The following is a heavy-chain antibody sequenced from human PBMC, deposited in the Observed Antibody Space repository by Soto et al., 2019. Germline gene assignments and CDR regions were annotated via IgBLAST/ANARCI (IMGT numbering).Heavy chain of an antibody. CDR3: AKVVSGAHLDY. CDR1: GVSINNYY. Sequence: PSETLSLTCTVSGVSINNYYWTWIRQPPGKRLEWIGAIYYTGSTTYNPSLRSRVTFSVDTSKNQFSLSLTSVTAADTAVYFCAKVVSGAHLDYWGQGTLVTVSS. V-gene: IGHV4-59*01. J-gene: IGHJ4*02. CDR2: IYYTGST.